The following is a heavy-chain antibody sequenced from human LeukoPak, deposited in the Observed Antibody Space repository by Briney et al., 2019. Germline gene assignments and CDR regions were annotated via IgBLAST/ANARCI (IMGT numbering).Heavy chain of an antibody. CDR1: GYTFTNYY. CDR2: INPSGGST. V-gene: IGHV1-46*03. J-gene: IGHJ4*02. Sequence: ASVKVSCKASGYTFTNYYMHWVRQAPGQGLEWMGIINPSGGSTTYAQNFQGRVTMTSDTSTSTVYMELSSLRSGDTAVYYCARDQMYDFWSVFYFDYWGQGSLVTVSS. CDR3: ARDQMYDFWSVFYFDY. D-gene: IGHD3-3*01.